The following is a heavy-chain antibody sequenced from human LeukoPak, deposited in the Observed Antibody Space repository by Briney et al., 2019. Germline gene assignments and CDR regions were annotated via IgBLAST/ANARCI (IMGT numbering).Heavy chain of an antibody. J-gene: IGHJ6*02. CDR1: GYTFTGYY. CDR2: INPNSGGT. Sequence: ASVKVSCKASGYTFTGYYMHWVRQAPGQGLEWMGWINPNSGGTNYAQKFQGRVTMTRDTSISTAYMELSRLRSDDTAVYYCARVDLVTPYYYYGMDVWGQGTTVTVSS. CDR3: ARVDLVTPYYYYGMDV. D-gene: IGHD4-23*01. V-gene: IGHV1-2*02.